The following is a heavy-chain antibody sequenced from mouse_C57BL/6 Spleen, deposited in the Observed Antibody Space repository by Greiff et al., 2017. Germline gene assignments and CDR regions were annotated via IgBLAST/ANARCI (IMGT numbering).Heavy chain of an antibody. CDR2: IDPSDSET. Sequence: QVQLQQPGAELVRPGSSVKLSCKASGYTFTSYWMHWVKQRPIQGLEWIGNIDPSDSETHYNQKFKDKATLTVDKSSSTAYMQLSSLTSEDSAVYYCARRLMMVNKYFAVDYWGQGTSVTVSA. D-gene: IGHD2-3*01. V-gene: IGHV1-52*01. J-gene: IGHJ4*01. CDR1: GYTFTSYW. CDR3: ARRLMMVNKYFAVDY.